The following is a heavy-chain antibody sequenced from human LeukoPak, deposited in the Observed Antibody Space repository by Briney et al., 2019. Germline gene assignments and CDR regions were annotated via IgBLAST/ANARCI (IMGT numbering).Heavy chain of an antibody. Sequence: SETLSLTCTVSGGSISSYYWSWIRQPPGKGLEWIGSIYSSGSTYYNPSLKSRVTISVDTSKNQFSLKLTSVTAADTAVYYCARHYGPWGQGTLVTVSS. CDR2: IYSSGST. J-gene: IGHJ5*02. V-gene: IGHV4-59*05. D-gene: IGHD3-16*01. CDR3: ARHYGP. CDR1: GGSISSYY.